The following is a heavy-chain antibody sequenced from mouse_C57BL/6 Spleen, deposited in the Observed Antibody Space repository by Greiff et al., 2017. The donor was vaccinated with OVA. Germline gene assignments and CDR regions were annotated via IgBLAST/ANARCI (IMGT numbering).Heavy chain of an antibody. Sequence: QVTLKVSGPELVKPGASVKISCKASGYAFSSSWMNWVKQRPGKGLEWIGRIYPGDGDTNYNGKSKGKATLTADKSSSTAYMQLSSLTSEDSAVYFCARQEFTTVVAPRAMDYWGQGTSVTVSS. V-gene: IGHV1-82*01. J-gene: IGHJ4*01. D-gene: IGHD1-1*01. CDR3: ARQEFTTVVAPRAMDY. CDR2: IYPGDGDT. CDR1: GYAFSSSW.